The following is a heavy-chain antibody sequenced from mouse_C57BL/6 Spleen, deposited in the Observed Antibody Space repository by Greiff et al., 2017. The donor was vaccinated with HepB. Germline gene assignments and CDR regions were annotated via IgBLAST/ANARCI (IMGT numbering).Heavy chain of an antibody. V-gene: IGHV1-85*01. CDR2: LYPRDGST. D-gene: IGHD1-1*01. Sequence: QVQLQQSGPELVKPGASVKLSCKASGYTFTSYDINWVKQRPGQGLEWIGWLYPRDGSTKYNEKFKGKATLTVYTSSSTAYMELHSLTSEDSAVYFCARDYGSPSYFDVWGTGTTVTVSS. CDR1: GYTFTSYD. J-gene: IGHJ1*03. CDR3: ARDYGSPSYFDV.